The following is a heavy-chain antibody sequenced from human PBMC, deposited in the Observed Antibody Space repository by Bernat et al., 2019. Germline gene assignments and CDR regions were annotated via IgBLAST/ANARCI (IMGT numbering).Heavy chain of an antibody. V-gene: IGHV1-3*04. CDR3: ARTLKGAVAGQYYYMDV. CDR1: GYTFTGYA. J-gene: IGHJ6*03. D-gene: IGHD6-19*01. Sequence: QVQLVQSGAEVKKPGASVKVSCKASGYTFTGYAMHWVRQAPGQRLEWMGWINTGDGSAKYSQKFQGRVTITSDTSASTACMELSSLRSEDTAVYYCARTLKGAVAGQYYYMDVWGKGTTVTVSS. CDR2: INTGDGSA.